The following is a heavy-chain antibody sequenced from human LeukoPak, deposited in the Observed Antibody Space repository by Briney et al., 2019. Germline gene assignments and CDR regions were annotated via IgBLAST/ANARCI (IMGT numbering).Heavy chain of an antibody. Sequence: SETLSLTCAVYGGSFSGYYWSWIRQPPGKGLEWIGEINHSGSTNYNPSLKSRVTISVDTSKNQFSLKLNSVTAADTAVYYCARGVRYCTNGVCHRYFDYWGQGTLVTVSS. J-gene: IGHJ4*02. CDR2: INHSGST. CDR3: ARGVRYCTNGVCHRYFDY. V-gene: IGHV4-34*01. D-gene: IGHD2-8*01. CDR1: GGSFSGYY.